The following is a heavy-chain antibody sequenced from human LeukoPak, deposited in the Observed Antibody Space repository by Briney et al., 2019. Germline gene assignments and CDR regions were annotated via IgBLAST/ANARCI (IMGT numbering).Heavy chain of an antibody. J-gene: IGHJ4*02. V-gene: IGHV3-9*01. CDR2: ITGNSDRI. CDR3: TKGARDYFDT. Sequence: PGRSLRLSCAASGFTFDDYAMHWVRQAPGKGLEWVSGITGNSDRIGYADSVKGRFTFSRDNAKNSLYLQMNSLRAEDTAFYYCTKGARDYFDTWGQGTLVTVSS. CDR1: GFTFDDYA.